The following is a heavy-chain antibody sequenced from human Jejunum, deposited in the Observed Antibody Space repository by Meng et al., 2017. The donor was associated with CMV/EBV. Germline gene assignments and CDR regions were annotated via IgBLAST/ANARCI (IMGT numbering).Heavy chain of an antibody. D-gene: IGHD5-24*01. CDR3: ARDKAGYKNCDS. Sequence: VQLQEPVPGLVKPSQALSLTCTFSGASISSADYYWSWIRQPPGKGLEWIGYIYHKGHTYYNPSLRSRISISVDTSKNQFSLRLNSVTAADTAVYYCARDKAGYKNCDSWGQGTLVTVSS. CDR1: GASISSADYY. CDR2: IYHKGHT. J-gene: IGHJ5*01. V-gene: IGHV4-30-4*08.